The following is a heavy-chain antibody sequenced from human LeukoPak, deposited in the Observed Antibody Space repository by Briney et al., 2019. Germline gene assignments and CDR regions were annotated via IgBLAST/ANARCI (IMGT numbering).Heavy chain of an antibody. CDR2: IYYSGST. Sequence: SETLSLTCTVSGDSISSHYWSWLRQPPGKGLEWIGYIYYSGSTNYNPSLKSRVTISVDMSKNEVSLKLSSVTAADTAVYYCARGRRDPLWGRGTQVTVSS. J-gene: IGHJ2*01. CDR3: ARGRRDPL. CDR1: GDSISSHY. V-gene: IGHV4-59*11. D-gene: IGHD5-24*01.